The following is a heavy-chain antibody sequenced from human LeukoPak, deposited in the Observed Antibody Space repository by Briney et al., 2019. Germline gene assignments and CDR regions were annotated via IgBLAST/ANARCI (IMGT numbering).Heavy chain of an antibody. V-gene: IGHV3-7*01. J-gene: IGHJ4*02. CDR1: GVTFSGYW. D-gene: IGHD3-3*01. CDR2: IYTDGSQK. Sequence: PGGSLRLSCAASGVTFSGYWMSWVRQPPGKGLEWVGRIYTDGSQKYNAAPVKGRFSTSRDNAKNSLYLQMNSLRVDDTAIYYCARGLLEWIRLETYYFDYWGQGTLVTVSS. CDR3: ARGLLEWIRLETYYFDY.